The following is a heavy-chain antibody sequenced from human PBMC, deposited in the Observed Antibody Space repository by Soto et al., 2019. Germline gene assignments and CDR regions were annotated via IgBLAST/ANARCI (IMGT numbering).Heavy chain of an antibody. Sequence: EVQLLESGGGLVQPGGSLRLSCAASGFTFSSYAMSWVRQAPGKGLEWVSAISGSGGSTYYADSVKGRFTISRYNSKNPLYLQMNSLRAEDTAVYYCAEGGQGVYDYWGQGTLVTVSS. CDR1: GFTFSSYA. CDR2: ISGSGGST. J-gene: IGHJ4*02. V-gene: IGHV3-23*01. D-gene: IGHD3-16*01. CDR3: AEGGQGVYDY.